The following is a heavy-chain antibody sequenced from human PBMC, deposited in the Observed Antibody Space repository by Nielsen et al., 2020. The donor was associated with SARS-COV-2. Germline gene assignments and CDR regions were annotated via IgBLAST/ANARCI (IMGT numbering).Heavy chain of an antibody. CDR3: ARAGYCSGTSCYDAFDI. CDR2: ISSSSNYI. CDR1: RFTFSSYT. V-gene: IGHV3-21*01. Sequence: GESLKISCAASRFTFSSYTMNWVRQAPGKGLEWVSSISSSSNYIYYADSVKGRFTISRDNAKNSLYLQMNSLRAEDTAVFYCARAGYCSGTSCYDAFDIWGQGTMVTVSS. D-gene: IGHD2-2*01. J-gene: IGHJ3*02.